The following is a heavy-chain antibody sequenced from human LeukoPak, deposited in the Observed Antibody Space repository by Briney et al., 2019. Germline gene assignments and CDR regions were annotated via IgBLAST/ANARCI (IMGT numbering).Heavy chain of an antibody. CDR2: IYYSGST. J-gene: IGHJ4*02. CDR3: ARVDTAMVYGVDY. D-gene: IGHD5-18*01. CDR1: GGSISSSSYY. Sequence: SETPSLTCTVSGGSISSSSYYWGWIRQPPGKGLEWIGSIYYSGSTYYNPSLKSRVTISVDKSKNQFSLKLSSVTAADTAVYYCARVDTAMVYGVDYWGQGTLVTVSS. V-gene: IGHV4-39*07.